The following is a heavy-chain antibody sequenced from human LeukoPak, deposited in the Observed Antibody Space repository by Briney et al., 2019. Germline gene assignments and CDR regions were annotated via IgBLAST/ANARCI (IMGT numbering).Heavy chain of an antibody. D-gene: IGHD3-22*01. CDR1: GGSISSTSYY. V-gene: IGHV4-61*05. J-gene: IGHJ4*02. Sequence: SETLSLTCTVSGGSISSTSYYWGWIRQPPGKRLEWIGYIYYSGNTNYNPSLKSRVTISVDTSKNQFSLKLSSVTAADTAVYYCARASLRGYYDSSGYYVGAEFDYWGQGTLVTVSS. CDR2: IYYSGNT. CDR3: ARASLRGYYDSSGYYVGAEFDY.